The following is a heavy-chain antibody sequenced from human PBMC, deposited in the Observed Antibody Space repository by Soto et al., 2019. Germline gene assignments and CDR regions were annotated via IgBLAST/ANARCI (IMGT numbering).Heavy chain of an antibody. J-gene: IGHJ3*02. CDR1: GGSISSYY. V-gene: IGHV4-59*01. CDR3: ARADMYRIAARPLLSAGDAFDI. CDR2: IYYSGST. Sequence: QVQLQESGPGLVKPSETLSLTCTVSGGSISSYYWSWIRQPPGKGLEWIGYIYYSGSTNYNPSLKSRVTISVDTSKNQFSLKLSSVTAADTAVYYCARADMYRIAARPLLSAGDAFDIWGQGTMVTVSS. D-gene: IGHD6-6*01.